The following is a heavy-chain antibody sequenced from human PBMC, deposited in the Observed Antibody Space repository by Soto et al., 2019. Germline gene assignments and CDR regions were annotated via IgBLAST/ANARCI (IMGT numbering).Heavy chain of an antibody. V-gene: IGHV4-59*01. CDR1: GGSISSYY. Sequence: PSETLSLTCTVSGGSISSYYWSWIRQPPGKGLEWIGYIYYSGCTNYNPSLKSRVTISVDTSKNQFSLKLSSVTAADTAVYYCARVGYSSSLWDFDYWGQGTLVTVSS. D-gene: IGHD6-6*01. CDR2: IYYSGCT. J-gene: IGHJ4*02. CDR3: ARVGYSSSLWDFDY.